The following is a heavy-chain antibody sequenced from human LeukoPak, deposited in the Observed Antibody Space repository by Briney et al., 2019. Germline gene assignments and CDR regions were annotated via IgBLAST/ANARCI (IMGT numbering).Heavy chain of an antibody. CDR1: GGSISSYY. J-gene: IGHJ4*02. CDR3: ARGEIAVAGLFDY. V-gene: IGHV4-59*01. D-gene: IGHD6-19*01. Sequence: PSETLSLTCTVSGGSISSYYWSWIRQPPGEGLEWIGYIYYSGSTNYNPSLKSRVTISVDTSKNQFSLKLSSVTAADTAVYYCARGEIAVAGLFDYWGQGTLVTVSS. CDR2: IYYSGST.